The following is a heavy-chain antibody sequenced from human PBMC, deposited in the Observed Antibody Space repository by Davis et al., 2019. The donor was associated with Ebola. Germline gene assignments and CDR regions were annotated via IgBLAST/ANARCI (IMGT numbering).Heavy chain of an antibody. Sequence: PSETLSLTCTVSGGSISGYYWNWIRQPPGKGLEWIGYIYYSGSTNYNPSLKSRVTISVDTSKNQFSLRLSSVTAADTAVYYCARHSSAGRAEFDPWGQGTLVTVSS. CDR2: IYYSGST. J-gene: IGHJ5*02. CDR3: ARHSSAGRAEFDP. CDR1: GGSISGYY. D-gene: IGHD2-15*01. V-gene: IGHV4-59*08.